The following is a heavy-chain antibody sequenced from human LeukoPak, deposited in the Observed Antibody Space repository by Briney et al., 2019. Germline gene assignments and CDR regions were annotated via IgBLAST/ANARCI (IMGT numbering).Heavy chain of an antibody. J-gene: IGHJ4*02. CDR3: ARGKGYSSSSPFDY. D-gene: IGHD6-6*01. Sequence: GGSLRLSRAASGFTVSSNYMSWVRQAPGKGLEWVSVIYSGGSTYYADSVKGRFTISRDNSKNTLYLQMNSLRAEDTAVYYCARGKGYSSSSPFDYWGQGTLVTVSS. V-gene: IGHV3-53*01. CDR2: IYSGGST. CDR1: GFTVSSNY.